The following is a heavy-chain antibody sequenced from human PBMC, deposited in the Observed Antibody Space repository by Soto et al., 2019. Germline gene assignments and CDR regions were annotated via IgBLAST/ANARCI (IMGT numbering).Heavy chain of an antibody. Sequence: SETLSLTCTVSGGSISSYYWSWIRQPPGKGLEWIGYIYYSGSTNYNPSLKSRVTISVDTSKNQFSLKLSSVTAADTAVYYCARDRHGDLGYWGQGTLVTVSS. CDR1: GGSISSYY. V-gene: IGHV4-59*01. CDR2: IYYSGST. CDR3: ARDRHGDLGY. J-gene: IGHJ4*02. D-gene: IGHD4-17*01.